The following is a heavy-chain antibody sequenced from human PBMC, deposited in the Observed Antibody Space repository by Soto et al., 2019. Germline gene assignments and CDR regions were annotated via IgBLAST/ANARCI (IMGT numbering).Heavy chain of an antibody. V-gene: IGHV3-7*03. CDR1: GFTFSTYY. CDR3: SRENWFQDY. D-gene: IGHD3-10*01. CDR2: IKNDGSEQ. J-gene: IGHJ4*02. Sequence: PGGSLRPSCAASGFTFSTYYMTWVRQAPGKGLEWVASIKNDGSEQYYVDSVKGRFTISRDNAKNSLYLQMNSLRAGDTALYYCSRENWFQDYWGQGTRVTVSS.